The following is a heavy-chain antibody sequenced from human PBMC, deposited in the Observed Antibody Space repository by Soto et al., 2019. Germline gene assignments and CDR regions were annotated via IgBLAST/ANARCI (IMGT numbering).Heavy chain of an antibody. V-gene: IGHV4-38-2*01. J-gene: IGHJ4*02. CDR1: GYSISSGYY. D-gene: IGHD3-22*01. CDR3: ARTYYYDSSGFD. CDR2: IYHSGST. Sequence: SETVSLTCAVSGYSISSGYYWGWIRQPPGKGLEWIGSIYHSGSTYYNPSLKSRVTISVDTSKNQFSLKLSSVTAADTAVYYCARTYYYDSSGFDWGQGTLVTVSS.